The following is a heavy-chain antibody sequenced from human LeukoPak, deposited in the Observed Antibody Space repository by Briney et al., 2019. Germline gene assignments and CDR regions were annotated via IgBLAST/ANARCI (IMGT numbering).Heavy chain of an antibody. D-gene: IGHD5-18*01. CDR2: MNPNSGNT. CDR1: VYTFTSYD. Sequence: ASVKVSSKASVYTFTSYDINWVRQASGQGLEWMGWMNPNSGNTGYAEKFQGRVTMTRNISIRTAYMELSTLRSDDTAVYYCARGRGYSYGYADYWGQGTLVTVSS. V-gene: IGHV1-8*01. J-gene: IGHJ4*02. CDR3: ARGRGYSYGYADY.